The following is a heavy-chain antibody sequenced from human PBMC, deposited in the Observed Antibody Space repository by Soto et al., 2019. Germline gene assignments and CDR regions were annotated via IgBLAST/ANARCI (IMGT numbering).Heavy chain of an antibody. Sequence: PGGSLRLSCAVSGFTFSDYYMTWIRQAPGKGLEWVSYISTGSSKTNYAVSVKGRLTISRDDAKNSLYLQMNSLRAEDTAVYYCARESWSRFDFWGQGTLVTVSS. V-gene: IGHV3-11*05. CDR1: GFTFSDYY. CDR2: ISTGSSKT. CDR3: ARESWSRFDF. J-gene: IGHJ4*02. D-gene: IGHD2-8*02.